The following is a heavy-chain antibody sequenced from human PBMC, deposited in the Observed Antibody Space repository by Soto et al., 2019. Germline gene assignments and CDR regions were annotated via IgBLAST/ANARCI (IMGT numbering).Heavy chain of an antibody. CDR2: ISYDGSNK. D-gene: IGHD7-27*01. V-gene: IGHV3-30-3*01. J-gene: IGHJ6*02. CDR1: GFTFSSYA. Sequence: GGSLRLSCAASGFTFSSYAMHWVRQAPGKGLEWVAVISYDGSNKYYADSVKGRFTISRDNSKNTLYLQMNSLRAEDTAVYYCASAKAGDPDYYYGMDVWGQGTTVTVSS. CDR3: ASAKAGDPDYYYGMDV.